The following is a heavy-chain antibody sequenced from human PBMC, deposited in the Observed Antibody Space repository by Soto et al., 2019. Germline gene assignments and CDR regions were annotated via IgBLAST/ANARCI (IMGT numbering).Heavy chain of an antibody. CDR2: ISYDGSNK. CDR3: AKDSGFRVVVPAAIPYYYYYGMDV. D-gene: IGHD2-2*02. Sequence: QVQLVESGGGVVQPGRSLRLSCAASGFTFSSYGMHWVRQAPGKGLEWVAVISYDGSNKYYADSVKGRFTTSRDNSKNTLYLQMNSLRAEDTAVYYCAKDSGFRVVVPAAIPYYYYYGMDVWGQGTTVTVSS. V-gene: IGHV3-30*18. J-gene: IGHJ6*02. CDR1: GFTFSSYG.